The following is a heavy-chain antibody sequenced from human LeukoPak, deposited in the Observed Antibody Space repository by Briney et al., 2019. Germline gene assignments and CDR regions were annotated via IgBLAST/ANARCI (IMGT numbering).Heavy chain of an antibody. CDR1: GFTFSSYS. D-gene: IGHD3-22*01. V-gene: IGHV3-21*01. J-gene: IGHJ3*02. Sequence: GGSLRLSCAASGFTFSSYSMNWVRQAPGKGLEWVSSISSSSSYIYYAGSVKGRFTISRDNAKNSLYLQMNSLRAEDTAVYYCARDLLSYYDSSGYSSAFDIRGQGTMVTVSS. CDR3: ARDLLSYYDSSGYSSAFDI. CDR2: ISSSSSYI.